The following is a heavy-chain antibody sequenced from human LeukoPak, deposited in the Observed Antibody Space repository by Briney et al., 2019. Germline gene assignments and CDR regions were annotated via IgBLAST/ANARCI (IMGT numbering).Heavy chain of an antibody. J-gene: IGHJ4*02. CDR2: IDPSDSYT. D-gene: IGHD3-10*01. V-gene: IGHV5-10-1*01. Sequence: GESLKISFKGSGYSFTSYWISWVRQMPGKGLEWMGRIDPSDSYTNYSPSFQGHVTISADKSISTAYLQWSSLKASDTAMYYCARSGSAYGSGSYYRENLIDYWGQGTLVTVSS. CDR3: ARSGSAYGSGSYYRENLIDY. CDR1: GYSFTSYW.